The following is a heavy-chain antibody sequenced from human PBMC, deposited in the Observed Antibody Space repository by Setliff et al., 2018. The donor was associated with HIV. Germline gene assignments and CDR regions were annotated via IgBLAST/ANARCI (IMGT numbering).Heavy chain of an antibody. D-gene: IGHD1-26*01. V-gene: IGHV4-39*07. Sequence: SETLSLTCNVSGGSISSSSYYWGWIRQPPGKGLEWIGSFHYSGSTSYNPSLRSRVTISVDTSKNQFSLKLSSVTAADTAVYYCARVNRGAFDIWAKGQWSPSPQ. CDR3: ARVNRGAFDI. CDR2: FHYSGST. J-gene: IGHJ3*02. CDR1: GGSISSSSYY.